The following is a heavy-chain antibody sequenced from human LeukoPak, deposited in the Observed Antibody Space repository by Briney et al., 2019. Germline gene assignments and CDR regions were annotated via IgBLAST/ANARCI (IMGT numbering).Heavy chain of an antibody. CDR3: AKSMIRGAPFDY. CDR2: ISYDGSNK. J-gene: IGHJ4*02. D-gene: IGHD3-10*01. CDR1: GFTFSPYG. V-gene: IGHV3-30*18. Sequence: GGSLRLSCAASGFTFSPYGMHWVRQAPGKGLEWVAFISYDGSNKYYADSVKGRFTISRDNSKNTLYLQMNSLRAVDTAVYYCAKSMIRGAPFDYWGQGTLVTVSS.